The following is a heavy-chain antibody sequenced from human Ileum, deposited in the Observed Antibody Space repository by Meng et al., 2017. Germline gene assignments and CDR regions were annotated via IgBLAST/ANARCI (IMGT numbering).Heavy chain of an antibody. V-gene: IGHV3-74*01. Sequence: GESLKISCAASGFVFSNYWMHWVRQAPGKGPVWVSRSSSDGTRKYYADSVKGRFTISRDNAKNTLYLEMNSLRVEDTAVYYCAKGGTTVIDHWGQGTLVTVSS. CDR1: GFVFSNYW. D-gene: IGHD4-17*01. CDR2: SSSDGTRK. J-gene: IGHJ4*02. CDR3: AKGGTTVIDH.